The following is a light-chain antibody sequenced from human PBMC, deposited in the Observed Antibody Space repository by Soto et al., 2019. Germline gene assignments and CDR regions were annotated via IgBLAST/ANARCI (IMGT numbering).Light chain of an antibody. CDR2: EVS. J-gene: IGLJ1*01. V-gene: IGLV2-8*01. CDR3: SSYSGSNRV. CDR1: SSDVGDYNY. Sequence: QSVLTQPPSASGSPGQSVTISCTGTSSDVGDYNYVSWYQQHPGKAPKLMIYEVSKRPSGVPDRFSGSKSGNTASLTVSGLQAEDEAYYYCSSYSGSNRVFGTGTTVTVL.